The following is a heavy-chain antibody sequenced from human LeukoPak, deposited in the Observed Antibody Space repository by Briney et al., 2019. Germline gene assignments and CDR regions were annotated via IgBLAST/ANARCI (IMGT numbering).Heavy chain of an antibody. J-gene: IGHJ2*01. CDR2: IYHSGST. Sequence: SETLSLTCAVSGGSISSSNWWSWVRQPPGKGLEWIGEIYHSGSTNYNPSLKSRVTISVDKSKNQFSLKLSSVTAADTAVYYRARMVLGIYWYFDLWGRGTLVTVSS. D-gene: IGHD7-27*01. CDR1: GGSISSSNW. CDR3: ARMVLGIYWYFDL. V-gene: IGHV4-4*02.